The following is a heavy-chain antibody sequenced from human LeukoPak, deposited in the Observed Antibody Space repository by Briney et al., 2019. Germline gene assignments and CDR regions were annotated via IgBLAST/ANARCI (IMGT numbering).Heavy chain of an antibody. V-gene: IGHV3-48*03. J-gene: IGHJ4*02. CDR2: ISSSGSTI. D-gene: IGHD7-27*01. CDR3: ARDKWGGFDY. Sequence: AGGSLRLSCAASGFTFSSYEMNWVRQAAGKGLEWVSYISSSGSTIYYADSVKGRFTISRDNAKNSRYLQMNSLRAEDTAVYYCARDKWGGFDYWGQGTLVTVSS. CDR1: GFTFSSYE.